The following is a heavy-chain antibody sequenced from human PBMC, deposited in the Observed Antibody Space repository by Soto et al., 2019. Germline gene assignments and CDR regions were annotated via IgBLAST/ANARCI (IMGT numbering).Heavy chain of an antibody. CDR2: ISGSGT. V-gene: IGHV3-23*01. D-gene: IGHD2-2*01. CDR1: GFTFNSYA. J-gene: IGHJ5*02. Sequence: GGSLRLSCAASGFTFNSYAMSWVRQAPGKGLEWVSAISGSGTCYADSVKGRLTISRDNAKNTLYLQMNSLRAEDTAVYYCAKEKISTSCCNWFDPWGQGTLVTVS. CDR3: AKEKISTSCCNWFDP.